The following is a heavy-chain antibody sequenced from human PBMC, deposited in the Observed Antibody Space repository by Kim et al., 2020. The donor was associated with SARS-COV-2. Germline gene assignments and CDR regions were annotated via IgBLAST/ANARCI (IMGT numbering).Heavy chain of an antibody. CDR1: GGSISSYY. Sequence: SETLSLTCTVSGGSISSYYWSWIRQPPGKGLEWIGYIYYSGSTNYNPSLKSRVTISVDTSKNQFSLKLSSVTAADTAVYYCARGGYYDSSGYYGYWGQGTLVTVSS. V-gene: IGHV4-59*01. D-gene: IGHD3-22*01. J-gene: IGHJ4*02. CDR3: ARGGYYDSSGYYGY. CDR2: IYYSGST.